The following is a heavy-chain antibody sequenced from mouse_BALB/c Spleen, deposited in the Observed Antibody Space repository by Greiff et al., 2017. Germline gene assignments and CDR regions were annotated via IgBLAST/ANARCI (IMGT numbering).Heavy chain of an antibody. Sequence: QVQLQQSGAELAKPGASVKMSCKASGYTFTSYWMHWVKQRPGQGLEWIGYINPSTGYTEYNQKFKDKATLTADKSSSTAYMQLSSLTSEDSAVYYCARDRYDGGFAYWGQGTLVTVSA. CDR3: ARDRYDGGFAY. CDR2: INPSTGYT. J-gene: IGHJ3*01. V-gene: IGHV1-7*01. D-gene: IGHD2-14*01. CDR1: GYTFTSYW.